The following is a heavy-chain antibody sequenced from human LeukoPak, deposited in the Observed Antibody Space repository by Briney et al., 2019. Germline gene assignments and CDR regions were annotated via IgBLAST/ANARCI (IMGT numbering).Heavy chain of an antibody. V-gene: IGHV4-4*07. CDR2: MQTSGRI. J-gene: IGHJ4*02. D-gene: IGHD6-13*01. CDR1: GGSISSYH. Sequence: KPSETLSLTCTVSGGSISSYHWSWIRQPAGKGLEWIGRMQTSGRIDYNLSLKSRLTMSVDRSKNQLSLKLSSVIAADTAVYHCARGHSDSWSVFDYWGQGTLVTISS. CDR3: ARGHSDSWSVFDY.